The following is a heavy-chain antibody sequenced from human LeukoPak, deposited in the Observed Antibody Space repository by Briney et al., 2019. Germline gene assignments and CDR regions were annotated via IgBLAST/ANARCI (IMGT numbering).Heavy chain of an antibody. V-gene: IGHV3-66*01. CDR1: GFIMSNNY. CDR2: IYDGGIT. D-gene: IGHD3-10*01. Sequence: GGSLRLSCAASGFIMSNNYMSWVRQAPGKGPEWVSVIYDGGITHYTDSVKGRFTISRDDSTNTLHLQMNSLRVDDTAVYYCARDRDYSGSGSPDSWGQGTLVTLS. J-gene: IGHJ4*02. CDR3: ARDRDYSGSGSPDS.